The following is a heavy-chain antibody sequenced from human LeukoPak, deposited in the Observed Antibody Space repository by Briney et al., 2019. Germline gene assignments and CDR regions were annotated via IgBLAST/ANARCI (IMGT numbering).Heavy chain of an antibody. J-gene: IGHJ4*02. CDR1: GFTVSSNY. V-gene: IGHV3-53*01. Sequence: GGSLRLSCAASGFTVSSNYISWVRQAPGKGLEWVSVIYSGGSTYYADSVKGRFTISRDNSKNTLYLQMNSLRAEDTAVYYCARGYYYDSSGYYPYFDYWGQGTLVTVSS. CDR3: ARGYYYDSSGYYPYFDY. D-gene: IGHD3-22*01. CDR2: IYSGGST.